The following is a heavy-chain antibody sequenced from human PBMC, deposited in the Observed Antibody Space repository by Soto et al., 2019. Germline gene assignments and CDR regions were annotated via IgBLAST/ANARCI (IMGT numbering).Heavy chain of an antibody. V-gene: IGHV4-31*03. D-gene: IGHD6-19*01. CDR2: IYYSVST. Sequence: SETLSLTCTVSGGSISSGGYYCSWIRQHPGKGLEWIGYIYYSVSTYYNPSLKSRVTISVDKSKNQFSLKLSSVTAADTAVYHCARVCEVAGTFYFDYWGQGTLVTVSS. CDR1: GGSISSGGYY. J-gene: IGHJ4*02. CDR3: ARVCEVAGTFYFDY.